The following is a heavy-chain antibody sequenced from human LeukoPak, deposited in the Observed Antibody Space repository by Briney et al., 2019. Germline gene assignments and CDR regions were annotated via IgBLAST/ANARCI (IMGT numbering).Heavy chain of an antibody. J-gene: IGHJ4*02. CDR1: GFTFSSYS. CDR2: ISSSSSYI. D-gene: IGHD3-22*01. V-gene: IGHV3-21*01. Sequence: GGSLRLSCAASGFTFSSYSMNWVRQTPGKGLEWVSSISSSSSYIYYADSVKGRFTISRDNAKNSLYLQMNSLRAEDTAVSYCARDNYYDRPYYFDYWGQGTLVTVSS. CDR3: ARDNYYDRPYYFDY.